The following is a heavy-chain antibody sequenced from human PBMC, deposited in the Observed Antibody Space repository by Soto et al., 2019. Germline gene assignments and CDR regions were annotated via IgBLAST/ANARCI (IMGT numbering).Heavy chain of an antibody. D-gene: IGHD6-13*01. CDR1: GGSISSSSYY. CDR2: IYYSGST. CDR3: ASVIAAAGTFVVY. J-gene: IGHJ4*02. V-gene: IGHV4-39*01. Sequence: SETLSLTCTVSGGSISSSSYYWGWIRQPPGKGLEWIGSIYYSGSTYYNPSLKSRVTISVGTSKNQFSLKLSSVTAADTAVYYCASVIAAAGTFVVYWGQGTLVTVSS.